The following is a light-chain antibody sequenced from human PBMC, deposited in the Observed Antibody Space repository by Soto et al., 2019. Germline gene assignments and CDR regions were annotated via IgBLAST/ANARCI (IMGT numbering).Light chain of an antibody. Sequence: QSALTQPASVSGSPGQSITISCTGTSSDVGGYNYVSWYQQHPGKAPKLMIYDVSNRPSGVSNHFSGSKSGNTASLTISGPQAEDEADYYCSSYTRSSTLVVFGGGTKLTVL. CDR1: SSDVGGYNY. V-gene: IGLV2-14*01. J-gene: IGLJ2*01. CDR2: DVS. CDR3: SSYTRSSTLVV.